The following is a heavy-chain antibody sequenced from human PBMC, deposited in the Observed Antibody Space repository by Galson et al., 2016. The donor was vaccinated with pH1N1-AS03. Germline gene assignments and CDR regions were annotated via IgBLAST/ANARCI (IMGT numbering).Heavy chain of an antibody. J-gene: IGHJ5*02. CDR3: ARAAPFHP. Sequence: SVKVSCKASGYTFSNFGMSWVRQAPGQGLEWMGWISPQNGNTQYAQRLEGRVTMTTDTSTSTAYMELWSLTYDDTAAYYCARAAPFHPWGQGTLVIVSS. CDR2: ISPQNGNT. CDR1: GYTFSNFG. D-gene: IGHD2-15*01. V-gene: IGHV1-18*04.